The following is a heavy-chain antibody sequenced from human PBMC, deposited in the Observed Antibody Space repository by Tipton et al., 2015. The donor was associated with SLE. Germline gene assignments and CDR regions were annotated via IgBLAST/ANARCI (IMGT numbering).Heavy chain of an antibody. CDR1: GASISGSTYY. J-gene: IGHJ4*02. D-gene: IGHD3-3*01. Sequence: TLSLTCIVSGASISGSTYYWGWIRQPPGKGLEWIGTIFYAGSTYSNPSLRSRITMSVDTSKNQFSLRLSSVTAADTAMFYCASGTLEWSHEPDYWGQGTLVTVSS. CDR3: ASGTLEWSHEPDY. CDR2: IFYAGST. V-gene: IGHV4-39*07.